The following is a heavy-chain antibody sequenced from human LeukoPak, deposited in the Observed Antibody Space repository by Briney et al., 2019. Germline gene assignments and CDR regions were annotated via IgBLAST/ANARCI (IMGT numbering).Heavy chain of an antibody. CDR3: ARVNYYGSGSYLWFDP. D-gene: IGHD3-10*01. CDR1: GDSINRGAYS. Sequence: KPLQTLSLTCAVTGDSINRGAYSWSWIRQPPGKGLDLLGYIHYSGSTYYNPSLKGRVTISLDRPKNQFSLKLTSVTAADTAVYYCARVNYYGSGSYLWFDPWGHGTLVAVSS. V-gene: IGHV4-30-2*01. CDR2: IHYSGST. J-gene: IGHJ5*02.